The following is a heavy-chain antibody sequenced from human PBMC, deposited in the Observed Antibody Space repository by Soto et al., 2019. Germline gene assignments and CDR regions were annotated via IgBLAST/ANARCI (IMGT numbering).Heavy chain of an antibody. CDR3: ARDFTQIGSNWYRTGSYFDY. CDR2: IIPICGTA. Sequence: QVQLVQSGAEVKKPGSSVKVSCKASGGTFSSYAISWVRQAPGQGLEWMGGIIPICGTANYAQKFQGRVTITADEYTSTAYMELSSLRSEYTAVYYCARDFTQIGSNWYRTGSYFDYWGQGTLVTVSS. D-gene: IGHD6-13*01. J-gene: IGHJ4*02. V-gene: IGHV1-69*01. CDR1: GGTFSSYA.